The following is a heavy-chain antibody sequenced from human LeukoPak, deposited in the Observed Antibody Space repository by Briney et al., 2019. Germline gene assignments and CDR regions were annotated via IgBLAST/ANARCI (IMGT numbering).Heavy chain of an antibody. CDR1: GYTFTSYG. CDR2: ISAYNGNT. Sequence: ASVKVSCKASGYTFTSYGISWVRQAPGQGLEWMGWISAYNGNTNYAQKLQGRVTMTTDTSTSTAYMELSSLRSEDTAVYYCARVGHDFWSGYYDYWGQGTLVTVSS. V-gene: IGHV1-18*01. J-gene: IGHJ4*02. CDR3: ARVGHDFWSGYYDY. D-gene: IGHD3-3*01.